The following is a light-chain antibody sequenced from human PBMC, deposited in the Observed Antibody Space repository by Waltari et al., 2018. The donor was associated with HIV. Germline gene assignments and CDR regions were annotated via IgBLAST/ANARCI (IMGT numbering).Light chain of an antibody. J-gene: IGLJ1*01. Sequence: QSALTQPASVSASPGQSITISCTGTSSAIGASYYVSWFQHHPTKAPKLIIFDVSYRPSGVSNRFSCSKSGNTASLTISGLQAEDEADYYCNSYTSSTTRVFGTGTKVTVL. V-gene: IGLV2-14*01. CDR2: DVS. CDR3: NSYTSSTTRV. CDR1: SSAIGASYY.